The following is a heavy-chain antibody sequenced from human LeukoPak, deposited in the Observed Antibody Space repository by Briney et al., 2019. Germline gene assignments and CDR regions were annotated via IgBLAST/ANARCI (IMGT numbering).Heavy chain of an antibody. CDR2: INPSSGGI. CDR1: GYTFTGYY. CDR3: ARAQLSRYFDRGGMDV. D-gene: IGHD3-9*01. V-gene: IGHV1-2*04. Sequence: ASVKVSCKASGYTFTGYYMHWVRQAPGQGLEWMGWINPSSGGIYSAQKSQGWVTMTRDTSIKTAYMELSGLKPDDTAVYYCARAQLSRYFDRGGMDVWGQGTTVTVSS. J-gene: IGHJ6*02.